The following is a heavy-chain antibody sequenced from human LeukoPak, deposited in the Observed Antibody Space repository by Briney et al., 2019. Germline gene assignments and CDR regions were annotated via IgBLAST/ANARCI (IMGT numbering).Heavy chain of an antibody. Sequence: ASVKVSCKASGYTFTSYDINRVRQATGPGLEWTGWMNPNSGNTGYAQKFQGRVTMTRNTSISTAYMELSSLRSEDAAVYYCARGRGGLRAQRYFDYWGQGTLVTVSS. J-gene: IGHJ4*02. D-gene: IGHD5-12*01. V-gene: IGHV1-8*01. CDR1: GYTFTSYD. CDR2: MNPNSGNT. CDR3: ARGRGGLRAQRYFDY.